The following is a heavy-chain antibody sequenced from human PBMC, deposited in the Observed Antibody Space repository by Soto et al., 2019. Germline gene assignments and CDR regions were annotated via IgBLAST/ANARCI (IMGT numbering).Heavy chain of an antibody. CDR3: ATAIRTGTAAGWWFDP. CDR1: GYTLTELS. J-gene: IGHJ5*02. CDR2: FDHEDGET. Sequence: QVQLVQSGAEVKKPGASVKVSCKVSGYTLTELSMHWVRQAPGKGLEWMGGFDHEDGETIYAQKFQGRVTMTEDTSTDTADMELSSLRSEDKAVYYWATAIRTGTAAGWWFDPWGQGTLVTVSS. V-gene: IGHV1-24*01. D-gene: IGHD1-1*01.